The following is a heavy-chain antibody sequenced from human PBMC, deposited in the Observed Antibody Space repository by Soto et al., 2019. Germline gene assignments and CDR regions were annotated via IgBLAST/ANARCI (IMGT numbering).Heavy chain of an antibody. CDR1: GFTFSSYG. CDR2: ISYDGSNK. D-gene: IGHD2-15*01. V-gene: IGHV3-30*18. J-gene: IGHJ3*02. CDR3: ANIGAFDI. Sequence: HPGGSLRLSCAASGFTFSSYGMHWVRQAPGKGLEWVAVISYDGSNKYYADSVKGRFTISRDNSKNTLYLQMNSLRAEDTAVYYCANIGAFDIWGQGTMVTVSS.